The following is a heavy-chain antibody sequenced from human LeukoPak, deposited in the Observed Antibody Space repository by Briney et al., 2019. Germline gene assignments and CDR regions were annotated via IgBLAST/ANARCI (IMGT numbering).Heavy chain of an antibody. V-gene: IGHV3-30*04. CDR1: GFTFSSYA. CDR2: ISYDGSNK. D-gene: IGHD2-15*01. CDR3: AKGSYGYCSGGSCR. Sequence: GRSLRLSCAASGFTFSSYAMHWVRQAPGKGLEWVALISYDGSNKYYADSVKARFIISRDNSKNTVYLQMNSLRAEDTAVYYCAKGSYGYCSGGSCRWGQGTLVTVSS. J-gene: IGHJ4*02.